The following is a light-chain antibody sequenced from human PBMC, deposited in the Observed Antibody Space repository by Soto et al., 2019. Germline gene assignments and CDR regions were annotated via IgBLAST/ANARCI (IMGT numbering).Light chain of an antibody. J-gene: IGKJ1*01. V-gene: IGKV3-15*01. Sequence: EIVMTQSPATLSVSPGERATLSCRASQSISNNLAWYQQKPGQAPRLLLYDASTRATGIPANFSGSGSGTEFTLTISSLQSEDVAVYYGQQYNNWPPWTFGQGTKVEIK. CDR3: QQYNNWPPWT. CDR2: DAS. CDR1: QSISNN.